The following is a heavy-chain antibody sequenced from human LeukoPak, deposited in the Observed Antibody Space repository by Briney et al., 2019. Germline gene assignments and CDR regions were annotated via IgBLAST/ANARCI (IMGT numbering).Heavy chain of an antibody. V-gene: IGHV4-59*01. CDR1: GGSISSYY. J-gene: IGHJ6*03. CDR3: ARADTAMPWGYYYYYMDV. Sequence: SETLSLTCTVSGGSISSYYWSWIRQPPGKGLEWIGYIYYSGSTNYNPSLKSRVTISVDTSKNQFSLKLSSVTAADTAVYYCARADTAMPWGYYYYYMDVWGKGTTVTVSS. CDR2: IYYSGST. D-gene: IGHD5-18*01.